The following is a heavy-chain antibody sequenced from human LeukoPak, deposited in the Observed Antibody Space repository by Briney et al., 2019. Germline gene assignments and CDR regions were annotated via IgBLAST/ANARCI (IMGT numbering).Heavy chain of an antibody. D-gene: IGHD4-23*01. Sequence: ASVKVSCKASGYTFTSYGISWVRQAPGQGPEWMGWISAYNGNTNYAQKLQGRVTMTTDTSTSTAYMELRSLRSDDTAVYYCARSMWDLVTFDYWGQGTLVTVSS. J-gene: IGHJ4*02. CDR2: ISAYNGNT. CDR1: GYTFTSYG. V-gene: IGHV1-18*01. CDR3: ARSMWDLVTFDY.